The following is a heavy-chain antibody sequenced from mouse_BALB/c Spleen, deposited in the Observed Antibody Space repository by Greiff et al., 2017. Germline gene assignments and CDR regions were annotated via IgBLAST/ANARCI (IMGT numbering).Heavy chain of an antibody. D-gene: IGHD2-3*01. CDR3: AREDGYYGYAMDY. CDR1: GYTFTDYA. CDR2: ISIYYDNT. Sequence: VKLQESGPELVRPGESVKISCKGSGYTFTDYAMHWVKQSHAKSLEWIGVISIYYDNTNYNQKFKGKATMTVDKSSSTAYMELARLTSEDSAIYYCAREDGYYGYAMDYWGQGTSVTVSS. J-gene: IGHJ4*01. V-gene: IGHV1-67*01.